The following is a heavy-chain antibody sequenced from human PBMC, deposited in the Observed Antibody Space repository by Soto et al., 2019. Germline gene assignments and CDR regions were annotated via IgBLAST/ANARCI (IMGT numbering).Heavy chain of an antibody. Sequence: EVQLVDSGGGLVQPGGSLSLSCVASGFHFSAYWMSWVRQAPGKGLEWVANIKEDGSDKYYVDSVKGRFTISRDNAKNSLYLQMNSLRAEDTAVYYCVGVSLAGSWGQGTLVTVSS. V-gene: IGHV3-7*01. CDR1: GFHFSAYW. CDR3: VGVSLAGS. D-gene: IGHD6-19*01. CDR2: IKEDGSDK. J-gene: IGHJ4*02.